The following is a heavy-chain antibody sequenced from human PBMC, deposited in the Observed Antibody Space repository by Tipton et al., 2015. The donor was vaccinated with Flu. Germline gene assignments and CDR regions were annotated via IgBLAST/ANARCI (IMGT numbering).Heavy chain of an antibody. CDR1: GFTFTSYW. V-gene: IGHV3-7*01. CDR2: IKQDESSK. CDR3: ARDVVVALDY. Sequence: GSLRLSCAASGFTFTSYWMAWVRQAPGKGLEWVANIKQDESSKNYVDAVKGRFSISRDNAKNSLYLQMNSLRAEDTAVYYCARDVVVALDYWGQGTVVTVST. D-gene: IGHD2-15*01. J-gene: IGHJ4*02.